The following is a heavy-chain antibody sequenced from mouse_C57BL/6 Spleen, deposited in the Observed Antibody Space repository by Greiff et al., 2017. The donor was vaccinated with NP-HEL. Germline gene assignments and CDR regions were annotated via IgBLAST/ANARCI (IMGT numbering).Heavy chain of an antibody. J-gene: IGHJ4*01. Sequence: QVQLQQPGAELVMPGASVKLSCKASGYTFTSYWMHWVKQRPGQGLEWIGKIDPYDSYTNYNQKFKGKSTLTVDKSSSTAYMQLSSLTSEDSAVYYCARTWYAMDYWGQGTSVTVSS. CDR1: GYTFTSYW. CDR2: IDPYDSYT. CDR3: ARTWYAMDY. V-gene: IGHV1-69*01.